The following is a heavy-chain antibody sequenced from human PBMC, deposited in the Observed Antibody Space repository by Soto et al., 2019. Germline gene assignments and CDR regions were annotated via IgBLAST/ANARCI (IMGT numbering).Heavy chain of an antibody. Sequence: EVQLLESGGGLVQPGGSLRLSCAASGFAFNTYAMDWVRQAPGKGLEWVSSISGSGDRTYYADSVKGRFTISRDNSEHTLYLEMNSLRSEDTAVYYCANSDRGGSGNSNFWGQGTLVTVSS. CDR3: ANSDRGGSGNSNF. D-gene: IGHD3-10*01. CDR2: ISGSGDRT. J-gene: IGHJ4*02. CDR1: GFAFNTYA. V-gene: IGHV3-23*01.